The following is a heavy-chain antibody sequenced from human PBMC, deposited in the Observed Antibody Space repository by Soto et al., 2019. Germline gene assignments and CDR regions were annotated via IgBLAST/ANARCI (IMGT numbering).Heavy chain of an antibody. D-gene: IGHD2-15*01. CDR1: GYTFTSYA. CDR2: IIPMFDTP. V-gene: IGHV1-69*13. J-gene: IGHJ4*02. CDR3: ARSGGLDRDFNY. Sequence: ASVKVSCKASGYTFTSYAMHWVRQAPGQGLEWMGGIIPMFDTPIYAQKFQDRVTITADESTSTAYMQLSSLRSGDTAVYYCARSGGLDRDFNYWGQGSLVTVSS.